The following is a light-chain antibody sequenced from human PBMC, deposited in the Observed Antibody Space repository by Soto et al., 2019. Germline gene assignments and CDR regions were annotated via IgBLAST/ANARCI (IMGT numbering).Light chain of an antibody. J-gene: IGLJ1*01. CDR1: SSNIGAGFD. CDR2: GNT. Sequence: QSVLTQPPSVSGAPGQRVTISCTGSSSNIGAGFDVHWYQQLPGTAPRLLIYGNTNRPSGVPDRFSGSRSGTSASLAINGLQAADEGDYYCQSYDNSLTGSRVFGTGTKLTVL. V-gene: IGLV1-40*01. CDR3: QSYDNSLTGSRV.